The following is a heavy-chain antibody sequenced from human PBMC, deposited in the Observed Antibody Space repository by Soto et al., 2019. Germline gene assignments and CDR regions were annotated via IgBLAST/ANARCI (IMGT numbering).Heavy chain of an antibody. CDR3: VRDSGWPILNFDS. Sequence: LRLSCTASGFDFRSYGIHWVRQAPGRGLEWVAAASYDGSETYYADSAKGRFTVSKEISKNTAFLQMNALRHEDTAVYFCVRDSGWPILNFDSWGQGTLVTVSS. V-gene: IGHV3-30*03. CDR1: GFDFRSYG. D-gene: IGHD3-10*01. J-gene: IGHJ4*02. CDR2: ASYDGSET.